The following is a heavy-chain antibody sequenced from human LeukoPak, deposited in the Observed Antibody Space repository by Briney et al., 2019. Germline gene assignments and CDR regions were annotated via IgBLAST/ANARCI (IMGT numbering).Heavy chain of an antibody. CDR3: ARDSTYHYGMDV. CDR2: IFHSGST. J-gene: IGHJ6*02. Sequence: SETLSLTCTVSGYSLSSGYYWGWIRQPPGKGLEWIGSIFHSGSTFYNPSLKSRVTISVDTSKNQFSLKLSSVTAADTAVYYCARDSTYHYGMDVWGQGTTVTVSS. V-gene: IGHV4-38-2*02. D-gene: IGHD2-2*01. CDR1: GYSLSSGYY.